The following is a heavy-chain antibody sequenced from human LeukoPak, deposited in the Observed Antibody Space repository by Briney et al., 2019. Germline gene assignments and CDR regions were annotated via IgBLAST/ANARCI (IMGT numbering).Heavy chain of an antibody. V-gene: IGHV3-21*03. D-gene: IGHD2-15*01. CDR2: ITSSSFNI. J-gene: IGHJ4*02. Sequence: GGSLRLSCAASGFSSSSYGMHWVRQAPGKGLEWVSSITSSSFNIYYADSVRGRFTISRDNAKTSLYLQMNSLRAEDTAVYYCARISCSGGTCYYYFDYWGQGTLVTVSS. CDR3: ARISCSGGTCYYYFDY. CDR1: GFSSSSYG.